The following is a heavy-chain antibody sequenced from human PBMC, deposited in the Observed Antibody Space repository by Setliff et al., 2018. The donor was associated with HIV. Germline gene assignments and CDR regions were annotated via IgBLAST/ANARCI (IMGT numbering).Heavy chain of an antibody. CDR2: INTETGNP. CDR3: ARVGSYWSTFDY. D-gene: IGHD1-26*01. CDR1: RGTLRSYS. Sequence: ASVKVSCKASRGTLRSYSISWVRQAPGQGLEWMGGINTETGNPMYAQGFTGRFVFSLDTSVSTAYLQINSLKAEDTAMYYCARVGSYWSTFDYWGQGALVTVSS. J-gene: IGHJ4*02. V-gene: IGHV7-4-1*02.